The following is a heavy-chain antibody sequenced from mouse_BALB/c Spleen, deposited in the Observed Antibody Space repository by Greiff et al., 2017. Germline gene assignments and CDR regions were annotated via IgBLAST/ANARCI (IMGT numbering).Heavy chain of an antibody. D-gene: IGHD3-2*02. CDR1: GYTFTSYT. V-gene: IGHV1-4*02. Sequence: QVQLQQSAAELARPGASVKMSCKASGYTFTSYTMHWVKQRPGQGLEWIGYINPSSGYTEYNQKFKDKTTLTADKSSSTAYMQLSSLTSEDSAVYYCAGEAGPYAMDYWGQGTSVTVSS. CDR2: INPSSGYT. CDR3: AGEAGPYAMDY. J-gene: IGHJ4*01.